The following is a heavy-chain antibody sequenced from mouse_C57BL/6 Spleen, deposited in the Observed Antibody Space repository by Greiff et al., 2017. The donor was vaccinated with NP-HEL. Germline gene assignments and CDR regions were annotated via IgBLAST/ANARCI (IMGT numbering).Heavy chain of an antibody. CDR3: ARSYYYGSSLAWFAY. J-gene: IGHJ3*01. D-gene: IGHD1-1*01. Sequence: DVMLVESGGGLVQPGGSLSLSCAASGFTFTDYYMSWVRQPPGKALEWLGFIRNKANGYTTEYSASVKGRFTISRDNSQSILYLQMNALRAEDSATYYCARSYYYGSSLAWFAYWGQGTLVTVSA. CDR2: IRNKANGYTT. CDR1: GFTFTDYY. V-gene: IGHV7-3*01.